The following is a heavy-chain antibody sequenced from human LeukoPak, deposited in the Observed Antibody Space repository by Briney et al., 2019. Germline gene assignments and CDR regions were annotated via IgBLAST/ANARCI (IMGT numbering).Heavy chain of an antibody. D-gene: IGHD3-3*01. J-gene: IGHJ6*02. V-gene: IGHV3-21*01. CDR2: ISSSSSYI. Sequence: GGSLRLSCAASGFTFSSYSMNWVRQAPGKGLEWVSSISSSSSYIYYADSVKGRFTISRDNAKNSLYLQMNSLRAEDTAVYYCARCLLVQGYYYGMDVWGQGTTVTVSS. CDR1: GFTFSSYS. CDR3: ARCLLVQGYYYGMDV.